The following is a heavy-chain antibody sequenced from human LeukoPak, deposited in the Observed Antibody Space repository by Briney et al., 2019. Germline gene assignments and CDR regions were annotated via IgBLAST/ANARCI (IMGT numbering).Heavy chain of an antibody. V-gene: IGHV3-74*01. D-gene: IGHD1-26*01. J-gene: IGHJ4*02. CDR3: ARDSRLVNYFDY. CDR1: GYSFTSYW. CDR2: INSDGSST. Sequence: GESLKISCKGSGYSFTSYWMHWVRQAPGKGLVWVSRINSDGSSTNYADSVKGRFTISRDNAKNSLYLQMNSLRAEDTAVYFCARDSRLVNYFDYWGQGTLVTVSS.